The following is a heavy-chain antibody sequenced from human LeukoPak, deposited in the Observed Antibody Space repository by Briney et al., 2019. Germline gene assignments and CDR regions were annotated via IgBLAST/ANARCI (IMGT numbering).Heavy chain of an antibody. CDR1: GFTFSNAW. V-gene: IGHV3-15*01. Sequence: GGSLRLSCAASGFTFSNAWMSWVRQAPGKGLEWVGRIKSKTDGGTTDYAASVKGRFTISRDDSKNTLYLQMNSLKTEDTAVYYCTTDSNDILTGSYFQHWGQGTLVTVSS. D-gene: IGHD3-9*01. J-gene: IGHJ1*01. CDR3: TTDSNDILTGSYFQH. CDR2: IKSKTDGGTT.